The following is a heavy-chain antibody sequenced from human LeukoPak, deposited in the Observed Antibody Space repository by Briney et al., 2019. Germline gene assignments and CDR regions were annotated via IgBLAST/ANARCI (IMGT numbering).Heavy chain of an antibody. V-gene: IGHV3-11*06. CDR3: ARFGATITYGASDY. J-gene: IGHJ4*02. Sequence: AGGSLRLSCAASGFTFSDHYMSWIRQAPGKGLEWVSDISSSRSSTNYADSVKGRFTISRDNAKNSLYLQMNSLRAEDTAVYYCARFGATITYGASDYWGQGTLVTVSS. CDR2: ISSSRSST. D-gene: IGHD5-12*01. CDR1: GFTFSDHY.